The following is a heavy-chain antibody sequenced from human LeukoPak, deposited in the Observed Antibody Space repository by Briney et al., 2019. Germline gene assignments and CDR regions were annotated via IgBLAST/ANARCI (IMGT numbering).Heavy chain of an antibody. CDR3: TRDTTLPHYYDSSGYFH. CDR2: IRSKAYGGTT. J-gene: IGHJ4*02. Sequence: LPGGSLRLSCAASGFTFSDYYMSWVRQAPGKGLEWVGFIRSKAYGGTTEYAASVKGRFTISRDDSKSIAYLQMNSLKTEDTAVYYCTRDTTLPHYYDSSGYFHWGQGTLVTVSS. V-gene: IGHV3-49*04. CDR1: GFTFSDYY. D-gene: IGHD3-22*01.